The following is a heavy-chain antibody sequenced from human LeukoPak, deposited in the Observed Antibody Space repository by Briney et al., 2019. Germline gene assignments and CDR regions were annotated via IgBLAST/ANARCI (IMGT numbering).Heavy chain of an antibody. Sequence: SVKVSCKASGDTFSSYAISWVRQDPGQGLEWMGGIIPMFGTANYAQKFQGRATITADKSTSTAYMELSSLRSEDTAVYYCARDRVERWLQGDAFDIWGQGTMVTVSS. CDR2: IIPMFGTA. V-gene: IGHV1-69*06. CDR1: GDTFSSYA. D-gene: IGHD5-24*01. CDR3: ARDRVERWLQGDAFDI. J-gene: IGHJ3*02.